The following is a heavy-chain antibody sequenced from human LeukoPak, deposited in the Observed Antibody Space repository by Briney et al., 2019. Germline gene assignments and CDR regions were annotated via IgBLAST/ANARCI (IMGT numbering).Heavy chain of an antibody. CDR2: ITGDGSNT. D-gene: IGHD3-10*01. V-gene: IGHV3-74*01. Sequence: SGGSLRLSCAASGFTFSSYLMHWVRQAPGKGLVWVSRITGDGSNTLYADSVQGRFTISRDNAKNTLYLQMNSLRAEDTAVYYCATDRGGWTTWGQGTLVTVSS. J-gene: IGHJ5*02. CDR1: GFTFSSYL. CDR3: ATDRGGWTT.